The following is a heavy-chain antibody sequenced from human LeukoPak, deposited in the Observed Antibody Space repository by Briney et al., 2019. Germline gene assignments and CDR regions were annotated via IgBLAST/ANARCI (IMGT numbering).Heavy chain of an antibody. D-gene: IGHD3-16*01. CDR2: INPNTGGT. V-gene: IGHV1-2*06. J-gene: IGHJ4*02. Sequence: ASVRVSCRASGYTFTAYYMHWVRQAPGQGLEWMGRINPNTGGTNYAQKFQGRVTMTGDTSISTAYKELSRLTSDDTAVYYCARIGGAHNFDYWGQGTLVTVSS. CDR3: ARIGGAHNFDY. CDR1: GYTFTAYY.